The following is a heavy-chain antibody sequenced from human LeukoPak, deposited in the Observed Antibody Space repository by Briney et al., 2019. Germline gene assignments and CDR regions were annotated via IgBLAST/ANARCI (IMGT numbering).Heavy chain of an antibody. CDR2: INPSGGST. D-gene: IGHD2-2*01. J-gene: IGHJ6*02. CDR1: GGTFSSYA. Sequence: ASVKVSCKASGGTFSSYAIRWVRQAPGQGLEWMGIINPSGGSTRYAQKFQGRVTMTRDTSTSTVYMELSSLRSEDTAVYYCARDSVVIPAAIYYGMDVWGQGTTVTVSS. CDR3: ARDSVVIPAAIYYGMDV. V-gene: IGHV1-46*01.